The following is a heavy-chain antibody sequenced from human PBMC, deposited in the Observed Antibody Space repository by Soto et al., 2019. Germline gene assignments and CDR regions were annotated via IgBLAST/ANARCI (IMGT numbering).Heavy chain of an antibody. CDR1: GGSISSGGYY. Sequence: QVQLQESGPGLVKPSQTLSLTCTVSGGSISSGGYYWSWIRQPPGKGLEGIGYIYYSGSTYYNPSFKSRVTISVDTSKNLFSLKLGSVTAADTAVYYCARAQGSGFLVSWGQVTLVTVSS. J-gene: IGHJ4*02. V-gene: IGHV4-30-4*01. D-gene: IGHD3-10*01. CDR2: IYYSGST. CDR3: ARAQGSGFLVS.